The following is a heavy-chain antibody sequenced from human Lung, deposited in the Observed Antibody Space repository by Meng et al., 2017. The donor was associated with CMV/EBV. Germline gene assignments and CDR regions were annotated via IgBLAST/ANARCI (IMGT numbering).Heavy chain of an antibody. J-gene: IGHJ1*01. V-gene: IGHV4-34*01. Sequence: SETLSLTCAVSGGSFSGFHWSWIRQPPGKGLEWIGEVNHSGGASYSPSLKNRVTISVDPSKNQFSLRLMSVTAADTAVYYCARLNNRITVFGVPITEGYFQHWGHGXLVTVSS. CDR1: GGSFSGFH. CDR3: ARLNNRITVFGVPITEGYFQH. D-gene: IGHD3-3*01. CDR2: VNHSGGA.